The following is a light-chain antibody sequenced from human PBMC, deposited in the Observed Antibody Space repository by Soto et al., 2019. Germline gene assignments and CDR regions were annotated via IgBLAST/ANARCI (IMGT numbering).Light chain of an antibody. Sequence: EIVLTPSPGTLSLSPGGRATPSCRASQSVSNNYLAWYQQKPGQAPRLLIYGASNRATGIPDRFSGSGSGTDFTLTISRLEPEDFAVYYCQQYGSSGTFGQGTKVDIK. CDR3: QQYGSSGT. CDR1: QSVSNNY. V-gene: IGKV3-20*01. CDR2: GAS. J-gene: IGKJ1*01.